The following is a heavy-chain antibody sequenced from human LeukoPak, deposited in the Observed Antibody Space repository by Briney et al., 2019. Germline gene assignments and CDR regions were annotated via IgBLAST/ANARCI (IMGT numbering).Heavy chain of an antibody. D-gene: IGHD3-10*01. J-gene: IGHJ5*02. CDR3: ARAPTMVRGVIYSWFDP. V-gene: IGHV1-69*04. CDR1: GGTFSSYA. Sequence: SVKVSCKASGGTFSSYAISWVRQAPGQGLEWMGRIIPILGIANYAQKFQGRVTITADKSTSTAYMELSSLRSEDTAVYYCARAPTMVRGVIYSWFDPWGQGTLVTVSS. CDR2: IIPILGIA.